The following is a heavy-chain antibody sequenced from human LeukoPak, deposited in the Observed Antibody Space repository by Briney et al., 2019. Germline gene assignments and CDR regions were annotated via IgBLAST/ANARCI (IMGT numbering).Heavy chain of an antibody. V-gene: IGHV3-15*01. CDR3: TTDGGITIRPLFDF. J-gene: IGHJ4*02. D-gene: IGHD1-14*01. CDR2: IKSKNDGGTR. Sequence: PGGSLRLSCAASGITFTSAWMGWVRQAPGKGLEWVGRIKSKNDGGTRDYAAPVRGRFTISTDDSKITSYLQMNNLKIKDTAVYYCTTDGGITIRPLFDFWGQGTLATVSS. CDR1: GITFTSAW.